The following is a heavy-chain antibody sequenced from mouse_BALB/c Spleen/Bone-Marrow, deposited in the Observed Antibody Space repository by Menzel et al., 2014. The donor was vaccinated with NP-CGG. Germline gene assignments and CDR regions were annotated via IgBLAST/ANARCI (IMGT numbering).Heavy chain of an antibody. CDR2: INPDSSTI. Sequence: EVKLVESGGGLVQPGGSLKLSYAASGFDFSRYWMSWVRQAPGKGLEWIGEINPDSSTINYTPSLKDKFIISRDNAKNTLYLQMDKVRSEDTALYYCTSYDGYYYWYCDVWGAGTTVTVSS. CDR1: GFDFSRYW. D-gene: IGHD2-3*01. CDR3: TSYDGYYYWYCDV. V-gene: IGHV4-1*02. J-gene: IGHJ1*01.